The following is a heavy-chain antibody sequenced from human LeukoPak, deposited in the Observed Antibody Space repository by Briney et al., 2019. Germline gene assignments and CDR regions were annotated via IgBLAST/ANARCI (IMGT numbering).Heavy chain of an antibody. CDR3: ARDRQATTAYDAFDI. Sequence: SETLSLTCTVSGDSISSYYWSWIRQPPWKGLEWIGYIYYSGSTKYNPSLKRRVTISVDTSKNQFSLKLSSVTAADTAVYYCARDRQATTAYDAFDIWGRGTMVTVSS. V-gene: IGHV4-59*01. CDR1: GDSISSYY. J-gene: IGHJ3*02. CDR2: IYYSGST. D-gene: IGHD4-17*01.